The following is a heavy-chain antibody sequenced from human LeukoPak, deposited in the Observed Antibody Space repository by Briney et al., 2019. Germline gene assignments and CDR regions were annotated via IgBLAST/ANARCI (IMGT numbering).Heavy chain of an antibody. CDR1: GGTFSSYA. D-gene: IGHD2-2*01. V-gene: IGHV1-69*04. Sequence: SVKVSCKASGGTFSSYAISWVRQAPGQGLGWMGRIIPILGIANYAQKFQGRVTITADKSTSTAYMELSSLRSEDTAVYYCASPRPCSSTSCHRGWFDPWGQGTLVTVSS. J-gene: IGHJ5*02. CDR2: IIPILGIA. CDR3: ASPRPCSSTSCHRGWFDP.